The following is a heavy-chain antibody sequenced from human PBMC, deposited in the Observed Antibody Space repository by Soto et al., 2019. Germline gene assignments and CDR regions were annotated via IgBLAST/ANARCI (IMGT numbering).Heavy chain of an antibody. CDR3: AKLGLIAAADNYYYYGMDV. D-gene: IGHD6-13*01. CDR2: ISYDGSNK. CDR1: GFTFSSYG. V-gene: IGHV3-30*18. J-gene: IGHJ6*02. Sequence: GGSLRLSCAASGFTFSSYGMHWVRQAPGKGLEWVAVISYDGSNKYYADSVKGRFTISRDNSKNTLYLQMNSLRAEDTAVYYCAKLGLIAAADNYYYYGMDVWGQGTTVTVSS.